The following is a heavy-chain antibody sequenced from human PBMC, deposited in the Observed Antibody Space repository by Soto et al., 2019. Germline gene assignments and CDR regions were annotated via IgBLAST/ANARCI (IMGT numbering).Heavy chain of an antibody. CDR3: ARQIGGTYYYGMDV. Sequence: GESLKISCDGSGYSFTIDCIGLVLQMPGKGLEWMGIIYPGDSDTRYSPSFQGQVTISADKSISTAYLQWSSLKASDTAMYYCARQIGGTYYYGMDVWGQGTTVTVSS. CDR1: GYSFTIDC. CDR2: IYPGDSDT. D-gene: IGHD2-15*01. V-gene: IGHV5-51*01. J-gene: IGHJ6*02.